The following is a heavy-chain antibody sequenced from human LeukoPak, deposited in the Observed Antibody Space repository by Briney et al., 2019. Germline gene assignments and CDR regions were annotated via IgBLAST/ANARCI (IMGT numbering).Heavy chain of an antibody. Sequence: GGSLRLSCAASGFTFSNYGMSWVRQAPGKGLEWVSAISGSGVTTYYADSVKGRFTISRDNSKHALYLQMNSLRAEDTAVYYCARGPEMATTNYYYYYMDVWGKGTTVTVSS. CDR1: GFTFSNYG. CDR2: ISGSGVTT. V-gene: IGHV3-23*01. CDR3: ARGPEMATTNYYYYYMDV. J-gene: IGHJ6*03. D-gene: IGHD5-24*01.